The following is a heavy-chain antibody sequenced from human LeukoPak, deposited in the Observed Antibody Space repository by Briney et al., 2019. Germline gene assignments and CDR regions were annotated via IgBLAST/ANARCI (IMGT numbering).Heavy chain of an antibody. CDR3: AKDLGGGSSLRDPWDY. J-gene: IGHJ4*02. CDR2: ISGSGGST. V-gene: IGHV3-23*01. Sequence: GGSLRLSCAASGFTFSSYAMSWVRQAPGKGLEWVSAISGSGGSTYYADSVKGRFTISRGNSKNTLYLQMNSLRAEDTAVYYCAKDLGGGSSLRDPWDYWGQGALVTVSS. D-gene: IGHD6-13*01. CDR1: GFTFSSYA.